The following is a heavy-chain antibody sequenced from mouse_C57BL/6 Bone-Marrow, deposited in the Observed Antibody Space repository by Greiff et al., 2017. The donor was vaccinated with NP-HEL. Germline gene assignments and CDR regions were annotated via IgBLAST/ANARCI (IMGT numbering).Heavy chain of an antibody. D-gene: IGHD2-4*01. CDR3: ATYYDFAY. CDR2: IDPSDSYN. J-gene: IGHJ3*01. CDR1: GYTFTSYW. Sequence: VQLQQPGAELVMPGASVKLSCKASGYTFTSYWMHWVKQRPGQGLEWIGEIDPSDSYNNYNQKFKGKSTLTVDKSSSTAYMQLSSLTSEDSAVYYCATYYDFAYWGQGTLVTVSA. V-gene: IGHV1-69*01.